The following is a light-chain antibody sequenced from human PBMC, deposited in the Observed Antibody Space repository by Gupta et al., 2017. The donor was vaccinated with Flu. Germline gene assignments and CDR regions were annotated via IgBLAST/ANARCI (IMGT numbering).Light chain of an antibody. Sequence: DIVMTQSPATLSVSPGEGATLSCRASQSDSNYLAWYQQRPGQAPRLLIYDTSTRATGIPARFSGSGSGTEFTLTISSLQSEDFALYFCQQYNNWPPTFGQGTKVGIK. CDR1: QSDSNY. V-gene: IGKV3-15*01. J-gene: IGKJ1*01. CDR3: QQYNNWPPT. CDR2: DTS.